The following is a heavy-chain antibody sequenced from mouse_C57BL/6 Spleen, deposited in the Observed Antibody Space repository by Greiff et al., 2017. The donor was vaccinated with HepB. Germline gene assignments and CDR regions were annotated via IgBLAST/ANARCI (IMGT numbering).Heavy chain of an antibody. CDR2: IYPGSGST. J-gene: IGHJ2*01. CDR3: ARSEYYGRVFDY. D-gene: IGHD1-1*01. V-gene: IGHV1-55*01. Sequence: QVQLQQPGAELVKPGASVKMSCKASGYTFTSYWITWVKQRPGQGLEWIGDIYPGSGSTNYNEKFKSKATLTVDTSSSTAYMQLSSLTSEDSAVYYCARSEYYGRVFDYWGQGTTLTVSS. CDR1: GYTFTSYW.